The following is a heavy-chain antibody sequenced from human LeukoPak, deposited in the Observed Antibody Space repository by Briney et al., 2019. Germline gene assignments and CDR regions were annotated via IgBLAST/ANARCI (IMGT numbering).Heavy chain of an antibody. V-gene: IGHV1-18*01. CDR3: ARDGAYYYDSSGYWPFDY. CDR1: GYTFTSYG. Sequence: ASVKVSCKASGYTFTSYGISWVRQAPGQGLEWMGWISAYNGNTNYAQKLQGRATMTTDTSTSTAYMELRSLRSDDTAVYYCARDGAYYYDSSGYWPFDYWGQGTLVTVSS. J-gene: IGHJ4*02. D-gene: IGHD3-22*01. CDR2: ISAYNGNT.